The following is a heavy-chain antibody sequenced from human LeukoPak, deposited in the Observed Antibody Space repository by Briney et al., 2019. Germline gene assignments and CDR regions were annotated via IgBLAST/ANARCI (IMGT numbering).Heavy chain of an antibody. J-gene: IGHJ4*02. CDR2: IYHSGST. V-gene: IGHV4-39*07. Sequence: SETLSLTCTVSGGSISSSSYYWGWIRQPPGKGLEWIGSIYHSGSTYYNPSLKSRVTISVDTSKNQFSLKLSSVTAADTAVYYCARDPVPFGSGNSFDYWGQGTLVTVSS. CDR3: ARDPVPFGSGNSFDY. D-gene: IGHD3-10*01. CDR1: GGSISSSSYY.